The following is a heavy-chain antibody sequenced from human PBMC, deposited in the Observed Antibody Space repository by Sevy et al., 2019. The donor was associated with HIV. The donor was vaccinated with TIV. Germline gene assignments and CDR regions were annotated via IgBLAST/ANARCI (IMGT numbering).Heavy chain of an antibody. CDR1: GVSISPYY. J-gene: IGHJ4*02. Sequence: SETLSLTCTVSGVSISPYYWTWVRQPPGKGLEWIGYIYYTGSFDHNSSLKSRVTTSVDTSKNQFSLRLTSVTAADTAVYSCARGGAIQHQLDYFDSWGQGTLVTVSS. V-gene: IGHV4-59*01. D-gene: IGHD2-2*01. CDR3: ARGGAIQHQLDYFDS. CDR2: IYYTGSF.